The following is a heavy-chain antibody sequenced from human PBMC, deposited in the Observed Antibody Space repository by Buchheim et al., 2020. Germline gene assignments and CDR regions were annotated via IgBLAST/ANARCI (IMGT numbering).Heavy chain of an antibody. J-gene: IGHJ6*02. Sequence: QLQLQESGPGLVKPSETLSLTCTVSGGSISSSSYYWGWIRQPPGKGLEWIGSIYYSGSTYYNPSLKSRVTISVDTSKNQFSLKLSSVTAADTAVYYCARPGVGYASRYYYYGMDVWGQGTT. D-gene: IGHD2-8*01. CDR2: IYYSGST. CDR1: GGSISSSSYY. CDR3: ARPGVGYASRYYYYGMDV. V-gene: IGHV4-39*01.